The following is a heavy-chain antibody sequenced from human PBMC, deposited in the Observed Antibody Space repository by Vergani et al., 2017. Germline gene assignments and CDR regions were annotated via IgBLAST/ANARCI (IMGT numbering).Heavy chain of an antibody. CDR2: IIPIFGTA. D-gene: IGHD3-22*01. Sequence: QVQLVQSGAEVKKPGSSVKVSCKASGGTFSSYAISWVRQAPGQGLEWMGGIIPIFGTANYAQKFQGRVTITADESTSTAYMELSSLRSEDTAVYYCARAGGNYDSSGYLSDFDYGGQGTLVTVSS. V-gene: IGHV1-69*01. J-gene: IGHJ4*02. CDR3: ARAGGNYDSSGYLSDFDY. CDR1: GGTFSSYA.